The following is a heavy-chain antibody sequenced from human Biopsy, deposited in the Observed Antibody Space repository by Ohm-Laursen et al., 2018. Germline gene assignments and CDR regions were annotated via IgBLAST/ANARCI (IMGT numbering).Heavy chain of an antibody. CDR2: INPNSGNA. CDR3: ARVPAYPSIDGYYGLDL. CDR1: GCTFAGYY. V-gene: IGHV1-2*02. Sequence: ASVKVSCKASGCTFAGYYLHWVRQAPGHGLEWMGWINPNSGNANYAKSFQGRLTVTRDTSISTAYMELTSLTFDDTAIYYCARVPAYPSIDGYYGLDLWGQGTTVIVSS. D-gene: IGHD3-9*01. J-gene: IGHJ6*02.